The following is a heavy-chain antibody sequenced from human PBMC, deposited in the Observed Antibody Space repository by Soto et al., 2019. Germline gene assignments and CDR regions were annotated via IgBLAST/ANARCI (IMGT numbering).Heavy chain of an antibody. D-gene: IGHD6-6*01. Sequence: GGSLRLSCAASGFTFSSYAMHWVRQAPGKGLEWVAVISYDGSNKYYADSVKGRFTISRDNSKNTLYLQMNSLRAEDTAVYYCARDRLSVAARTMGYWGQGTLVTVSS. V-gene: IGHV3-30-3*01. CDR2: ISYDGSNK. CDR1: GFTFSSYA. J-gene: IGHJ4*02. CDR3: ARDRLSVAARTMGY.